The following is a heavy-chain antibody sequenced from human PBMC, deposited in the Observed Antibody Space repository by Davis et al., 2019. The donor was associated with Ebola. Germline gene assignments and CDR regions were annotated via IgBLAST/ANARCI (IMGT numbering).Heavy chain of an antibody. Sequence: MPSETLSLTCTVSGGSISSSSYYWGWIRQPPGKGLEWIGSIYYSWSTYYNPSLKSRVTISVDTSKNQFSLKLSSVTAADTAVYYCARYPPLRFLEWLPKRYGMDVWGKGTTVTVSS. V-gene: IGHV4-39*01. CDR1: GGSISSSSYY. D-gene: IGHD3-3*01. CDR2: IYYSWST. CDR3: ARYPPLRFLEWLPKRYGMDV. J-gene: IGHJ6*04.